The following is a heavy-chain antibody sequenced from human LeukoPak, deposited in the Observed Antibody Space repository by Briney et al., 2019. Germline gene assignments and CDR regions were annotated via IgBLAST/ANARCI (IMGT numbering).Heavy chain of an antibody. CDR1: GYTFTSYD. CDR2: MNPNSGNT. Sequence: GASVKVSCKASGYTFTSYDINWVRQATGQGREWMGWMNPNSGNTGYAQKFQGRVTITRNTSISTAYMELSSLRSEDTAVYYCARDLGYGDRETDAFDIWGQGTMVTVSS. V-gene: IGHV1-8*03. D-gene: IGHD4-17*01. J-gene: IGHJ3*02. CDR3: ARDLGYGDRETDAFDI.